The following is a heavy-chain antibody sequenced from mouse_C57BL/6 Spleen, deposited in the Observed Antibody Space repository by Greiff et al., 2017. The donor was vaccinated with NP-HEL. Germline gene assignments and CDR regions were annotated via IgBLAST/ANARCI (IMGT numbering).Heavy chain of an antibody. D-gene: IGHD2-14*01. Sequence: EVQRVESGGGLVKPGGSLKLSCAASGFTFSDYGMHWVRQAPEKGLEWVAYISSGSSTIYYAATVKGRFTISRDNAKNTLFLQMTSLRSEDTAMYDCAEYDGTSLADWGEGTLGTVSA. V-gene: IGHV5-17*01. J-gene: IGHJ3*01. CDR1: GFTFSDYG. CDR2: ISSGSSTI. CDR3: AEYDGTSLAD.